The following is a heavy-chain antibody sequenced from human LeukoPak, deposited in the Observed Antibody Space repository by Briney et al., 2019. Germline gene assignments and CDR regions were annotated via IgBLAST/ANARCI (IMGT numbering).Heavy chain of an antibody. CDR3: ARELKNWFDP. J-gene: IGHJ5*02. CDR2: INYSGST. CDR1: GGSISNYY. Sequence: SETLSLTCTVSGGSISNYYWSWIRQPPGKGLEWIGYINYSGSTNYNPSLKSRVTMSVDTSKNQFSLKLSSVTAADTAVYYCARELKNWFDPWGQGTLVTVSS. V-gene: IGHV4-59*12.